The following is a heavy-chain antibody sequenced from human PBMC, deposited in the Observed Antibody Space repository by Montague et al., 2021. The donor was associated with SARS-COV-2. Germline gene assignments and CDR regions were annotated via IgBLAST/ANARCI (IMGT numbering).Heavy chain of an antibody. CDR1: GDSDGVNKPT. CDR2: RYYMSEQYN. D-gene: IGHD1-26*01. V-gene: IGHV6-1*01. CDR3: ARTSASSDY. J-gene: IGHJ4*02. Sequence: CAISGDSDGVNKPTWNSNRQSPAIHLALLGVRYYMSEQYNDYAVSVKSRITINPDTSKNQISLQLNSVTPEDTAVYYCARTSASSDYWGQGTLVTVSS.